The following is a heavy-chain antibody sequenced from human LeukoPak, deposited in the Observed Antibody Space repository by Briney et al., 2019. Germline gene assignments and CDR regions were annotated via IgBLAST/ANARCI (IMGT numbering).Heavy chain of an antibody. CDR1: GFTFSTYS. CDR2: ISYTNII. V-gene: IGHV3-48*01. J-gene: IGHJ4*02. D-gene: IGHD6-19*01. CDR3: ARRVYNSGWYIDY. Sequence: GGSLRLSCAASGFTFSTYSMNWVRQAPGKGLEWVSYISYTNIIYYVDSVKGRFTISRDNAKNSPYLQMNSLRAEDTAVYYCARRVYNSGWYIDYWGQGTLVTVSS.